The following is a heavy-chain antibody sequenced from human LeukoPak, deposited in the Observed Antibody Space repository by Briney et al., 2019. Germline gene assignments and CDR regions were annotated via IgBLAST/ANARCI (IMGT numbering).Heavy chain of an antibody. CDR2: IKPDGSER. V-gene: IGHV3-7*03. CDR3: VRESPARHFDLDY. J-gene: IGHJ4*02. D-gene: IGHD6-6*01. Sequence: GGSLRLSCAASGFTFSSYAMSWVRQAPGKGLECVATIKPDGSERYYVDSVKGRFTISRDNSKSTLYLQMNSLRVDDTAIYYCVRESPARHFDLDYWGQGALVTVSS. CDR1: GFTFSSYA.